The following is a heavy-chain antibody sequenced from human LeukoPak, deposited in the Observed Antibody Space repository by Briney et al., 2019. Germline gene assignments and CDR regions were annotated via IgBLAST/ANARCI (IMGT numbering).Heavy chain of an antibody. D-gene: IGHD3-9*01. CDR1: GGSISSYY. CDR3: ARERRRGYDILTGYSVSYYFDY. CDR2: IYTSGST. V-gene: IGHV4-4*07. Sequence: AETLSLTCTVSGGSISSYYWSWIRQPAGKGLEWIGRIYTSGSTNYNPSLKSRVTISVDTSKNQFSLKLSSVTAADTAVYYCARERRRGYDILTGYSVSYYFDYWGQGTLVTVSS. J-gene: IGHJ4*01.